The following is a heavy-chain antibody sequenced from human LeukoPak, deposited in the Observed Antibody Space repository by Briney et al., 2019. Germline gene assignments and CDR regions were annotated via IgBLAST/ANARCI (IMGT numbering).Heavy chain of an antibody. D-gene: IGHD6-19*01. CDR1: GDSVSGNSAA. J-gene: IGHJ4*02. V-gene: IGHV6-1*01. Sequence: SQTLSLTCAISGDSVSGNSAAWNWIRQSPSRGLEWLGRTYYRSKWYNDYAVSVKSRITINPDTSKNQFSLQLNSVTPEDTAVYYCARDSWDSSGWLLSYWGQGTLVTVSS. CDR3: ARDSWDSSGWLLSY. CDR2: TYYRSKWYN.